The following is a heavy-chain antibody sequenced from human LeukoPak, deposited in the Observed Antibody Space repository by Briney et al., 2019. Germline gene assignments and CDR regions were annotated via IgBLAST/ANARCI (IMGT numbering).Heavy chain of an antibody. Sequence: SETLSLSCVVYGGSFSGYYWSWIRQPPGKGLEWIGEINHSGSTNYNPSLKSRVTISVDTSKNQFSLKLSSVTAADTAVYYCASTVLAAAGDLIDYWGRGTLVTVSS. D-gene: IGHD6-13*01. CDR1: GGSFSGYY. CDR2: INHSGST. V-gene: IGHV4-34*01. J-gene: IGHJ4*02. CDR3: ASTVLAAAGDLIDY.